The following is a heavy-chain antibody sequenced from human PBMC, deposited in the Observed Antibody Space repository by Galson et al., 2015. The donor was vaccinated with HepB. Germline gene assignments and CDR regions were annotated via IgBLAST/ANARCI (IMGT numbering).Heavy chain of an antibody. V-gene: IGHV1-46*03. D-gene: IGHD6-6*01. Sequence: SVKVSCKASGYTFTSYYMHWVRQAPGQGLEWMGIINPSGGSTSYAQKFQGRVTMTRDTSTSTVYMELSSLRSEDTAVYYCASYGSTAMSIAAPHYYYGMDVWGQGTTVTVSS. J-gene: IGHJ6*02. CDR3: ASYGSTAMSIAAPHYYYGMDV. CDR2: INPSGGST. CDR1: GYTFTSYY.